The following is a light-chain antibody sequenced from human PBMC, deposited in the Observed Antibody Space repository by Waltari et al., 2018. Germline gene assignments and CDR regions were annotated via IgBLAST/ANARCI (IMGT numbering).Light chain of an antibody. CDR1: SSDIGAYNL. CDR2: GVT. CDR3: CSYADGTTSV. V-gene: IGLV2-23*02. Sequence: QSALTQPASVSGSPGQSITISCTGTSSDIGAYNLVSCYQHHPGKAPKVIIYGVTERPSGVSDRFSGSKSANTASLTISGLQAEDEADYYCCSYADGTTSVFGGGTKVTVL. J-gene: IGLJ3*02.